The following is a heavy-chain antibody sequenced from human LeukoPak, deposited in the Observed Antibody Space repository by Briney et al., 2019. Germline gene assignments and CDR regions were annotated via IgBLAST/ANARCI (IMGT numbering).Heavy chain of an antibody. CDR3: ARDRDDASGYYPRALKY. CDR1: GFIFSSYS. CDR2: ISSSSSYI. Sequence: GGSLRLSCAASGFIFSSYSMNWVRQAPGKGLEWVSSISSSSSYIFYADPVKGRFTISRDDAKNSLYLQMNSLRAEDTAVYYCARDRDDASGYYPRALKYWGQGTLVTVSS. V-gene: IGHV3-21*01. J-gene: IGHJ4*02. D-gene: IGHD3-22*01.